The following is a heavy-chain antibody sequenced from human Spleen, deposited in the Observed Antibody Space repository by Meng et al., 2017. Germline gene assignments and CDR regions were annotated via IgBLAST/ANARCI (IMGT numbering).Heavy chain of an antibody. D-gene: IGHD4-23*01. V-gene: IGHV4-31*03. J-gene: IGHJ4*02. CDR1: GGSISSGGYY. CDR2: IYYSGST. Sequence: QGQLEDPGPGLVTPPRNLSLTCTVSGGSISSGGYYWNWIRQYPGKGLEWIGYIYYSGSTYYNPSLESRITISVDTSKDQFSLKLSSVTAADTAVYYCARDPHDYGGNVRFDYWGQGTLVTVSS. CDR3: ARDPHDYGGNVRFDY.